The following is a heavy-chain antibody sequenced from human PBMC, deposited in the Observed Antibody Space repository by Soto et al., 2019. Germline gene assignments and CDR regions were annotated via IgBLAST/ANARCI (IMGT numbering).Heavy chain of an antibody. V-gene: IGHV4-59*01. Sequence: PSETLSLTCTVSGGSISSYYWRWIRQPPGKGLEWIGYIYYSGSTNYNPSLKSRVTISVDTSKNLFSLKLSSVTAADTAVYYCARGHCTHGVCYCAGAFDIWGQGTMVNVSS. CDR3: ARGHCTHGVCYCAGAFDI. CDR1: GGSISSYY. D-gene: IGHD2-8*01. CDR2: IYYSGST. J-gene: IGHJ3*02.